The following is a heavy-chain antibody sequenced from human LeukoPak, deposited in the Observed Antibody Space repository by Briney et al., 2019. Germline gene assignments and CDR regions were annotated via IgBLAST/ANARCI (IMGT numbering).Heavy chain of an antibody. CDR3: ARAERRLLLGC. CDR1: GYTYPSYY. Sequence: GASVKVSCKASGYTYPSYYMHWVRQAPEQGLAWMGIINPSGGSTSYAQKFQGRVTMTRDTTTSTVYMELSSLRSEDTAVYYCARAERRLLLGCWGQGTLVTVSS. V-gene: IGHV1-46*01. CDR2: INPSGGST. D-gene: IGHD2-2*01. J-gene: IGHJ4*02.